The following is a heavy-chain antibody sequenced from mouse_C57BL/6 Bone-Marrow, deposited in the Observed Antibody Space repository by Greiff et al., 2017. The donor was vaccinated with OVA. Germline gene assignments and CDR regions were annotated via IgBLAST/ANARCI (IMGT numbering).Heavy chain of an antibody. V-gene: IGHV7-1*01. CDR3: ARDHDGYDY. J-gene: IGHJ2*01. D-gene: IGHD2-3*01. CDR2: SRNKANDYTT. Sequence: EVKLMESGGGLVQSGRSLRLSCATSGFTFSDFYMEWVRQAPGKGLEWIAASRNKANDYTTEYSASVKGRFIVSRDTSQSILYLQMNALRAEDTAIYYCARDHDGYDYWGQGTTLTVSS. CDR1: GFTFSDFY.